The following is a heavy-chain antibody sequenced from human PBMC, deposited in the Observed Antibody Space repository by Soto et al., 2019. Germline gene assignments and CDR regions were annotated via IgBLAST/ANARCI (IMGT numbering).Heavy chain of an antibody. J-gene: IGHJ6*02. CDR1: GFTFSSYA. Sequence: QVQLVESGGGVVQPGRSLRLSCAASGFTFSSYAMHWVRQAPGKGLEWVAVISYDGSNKYYADSVKGRFTISRDNSKNTLYLQMNSLRAEDTAVYYCARDSVRDYLYYYYGMDVWGQGTTVTVSS. CDR2: ISYDGSNK. CDR3: ARDSVRDYLYYYYGMDV. V-gene: IGHV3-30-3*01. D-gene: IGHD4-17*01.